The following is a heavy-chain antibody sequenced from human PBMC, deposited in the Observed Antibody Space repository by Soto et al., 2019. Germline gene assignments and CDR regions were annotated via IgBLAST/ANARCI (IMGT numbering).Heavy chain of an antibody. J-gene: IGHJ4*02. V-gene: IGHV1-18*01. CDR1: GYTFTSYG. CDR3: ARDWTDRPGDY. Sequence: GASVKVSCKASGYTFTSYGISWVRQAPGQGLEWMGWISGYNGNTNYPQKLQGRVTMTTDTSTTTAYMELRSLRSDDTAVYYCARDWTDRPGDYWGQGTLVTVSS. CDR2: ISGYNGNT. D-gene: IGHD1-1*01.